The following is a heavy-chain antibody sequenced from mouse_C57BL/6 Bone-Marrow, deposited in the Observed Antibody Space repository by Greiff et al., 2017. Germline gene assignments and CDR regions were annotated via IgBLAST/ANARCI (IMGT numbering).Heavy chain of an antibody. J-gene: IGHJ4*01. CDR3: ARRGSNY. CDR2: INPGSGGT. V-gene: IGHV1-54*01. D-gene: IGHD5-1*01. CDR1: GYAFPNYL. Sequence: VQRVESGAELVRPGTSVKVSCKASGYAFPNYLIAWVKPRPGQGLEWIGVINPGSGGTNYNEKFKGKATLTADKSSSTAYMQLSSLTSEDSAVYFCARRGSNYWGQGTSVTVSS.